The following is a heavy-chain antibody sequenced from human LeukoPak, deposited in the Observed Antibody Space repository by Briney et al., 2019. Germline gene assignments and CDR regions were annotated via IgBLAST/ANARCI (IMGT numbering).Heavy chain of an antibody. V-gene: IGHV4-61*02. CDR1: GGSISSGSYY. CDR3: ARGYDYVWGSYRRAGPYFDY. D-gene: IGHD3-16*02. Sequence: SQTLSLTCTVSGGSISSGSYYWRWLRQPAGKGLEWIGRIYTSGSTNYNPSLKSRVTISVDTSKNQFSLKLSSVTAADTAVYYCARGYDYVWGSYRRAGPYFDYWGQGTLVTVSS. CDR2: IYTSGST. J-gene: IGHJ4*02.